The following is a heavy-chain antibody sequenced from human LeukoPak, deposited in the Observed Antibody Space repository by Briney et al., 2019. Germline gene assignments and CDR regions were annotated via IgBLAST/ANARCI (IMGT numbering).Heavy chain of an antibody. V-gene: IGHV1-24*01. CDR2: FDPEDGET. CDR1: GYTLTESS. J-gene: IGHJ5*02. CDR3: ATLVNYDILTGYYDNWFDP. Sequence: ASVKVFCKVSGYTLTESSMHWVRQAPGEGLEWMGGFDPEDGETIYAQKFQGRVTMTEDTSTDTAYMELSSLRSEDTAVYYCATLVNYDILTGYYDNWFDPWGQGTLVTVSS. D-gene: IGHD3-9*01.